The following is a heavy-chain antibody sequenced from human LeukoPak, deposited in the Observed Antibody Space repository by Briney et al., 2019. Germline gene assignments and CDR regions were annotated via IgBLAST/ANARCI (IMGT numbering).Heavy chain of an antibody. CDR1: GGSISSSSYY. J-gene: IGHJ4*02. CDR3: ARLFLTDYYFDY. D-gene: IGHD4-11*01. V-gene: IGHV4-39*01. Sequence: SETLSLTCTVSGGSISSSSYYWGWIRQPPGKGLEWIGSIYYSGSTYYNPSLKSRVTISVDTSKNQFSLKLSSVTAADTAVYYCARLFLTDYYFDYWGQGTLVTVSS. CDR2: IYYSGST.